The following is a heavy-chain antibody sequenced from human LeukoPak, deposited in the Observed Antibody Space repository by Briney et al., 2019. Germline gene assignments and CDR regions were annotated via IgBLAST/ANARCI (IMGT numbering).Heavy chain of an antibody. J-gene: IGHJ5*02. CDR1: GASFNTGDYY. CDR3: ARASPKTYYDGGWFDP. D-gene: IGHD3-22*01. CDR2: IYNSGST. Sequence: SQTLSLTCIVSGASFNTGDYYWNWIRQHPGKGLEWIGYIYNSGSTYYNPSLKSRVTISVDTSKNRFSLKLSSVTAADTAVYYCARASPKTYYDGGWFDPWGQGTLVTVSS. V-gene: IGHV4-31*03.